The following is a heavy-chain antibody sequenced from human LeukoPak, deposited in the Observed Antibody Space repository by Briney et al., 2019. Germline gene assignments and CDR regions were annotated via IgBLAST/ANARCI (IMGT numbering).Heavy chain of an antibody. J-gene: IGHJ4*02. D-gene: IGHD3-3*01. CDR2: IYYSGST. CDR1: GGSISSYY. CDR3: ARGLWSGFDY. V-gene: IGHV4-59*08. Sequence: PSETLSLTCTVSGGSISSYYWSWIRQPPGKGLEWIGYIYYSGSTNYNPSLKSRVTISVDTSKNQFSLKLSSVTAADTAVYYCARGLWSGFDYWGQGTLVTVSS.